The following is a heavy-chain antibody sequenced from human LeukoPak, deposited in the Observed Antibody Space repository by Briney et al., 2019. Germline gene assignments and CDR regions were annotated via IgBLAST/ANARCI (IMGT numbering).Heavy chain of an antibody. Sequence: PGGSLRLSCAASGFTFSSYAMHWVRQAPGKGLEWVSAISGNDDRTYYADSVKGRFTISRDNSKNTVYLQVNSLRDEDTAVYYCARDLEAANTYYFDYWGQGTMVTVSS. J-gene: IGHJ4*02. V-gene: IGHV3-23*01. CDR2: ISGNDDRT. CDR1: GFTFSSYA. D-gene: IGHD6-13*01. CDR3: ARDLEAANTYYFDY.